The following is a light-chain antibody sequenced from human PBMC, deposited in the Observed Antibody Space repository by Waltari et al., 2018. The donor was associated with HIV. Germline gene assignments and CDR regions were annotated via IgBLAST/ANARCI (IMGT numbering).Light chain of an antibody. CDR3: SFYGGSNILV. V-gene: IGLV2-8*01. Sequence: QSALTQPPSASGSPVQSVTISCTGTSSDVGGYNYVSWYQQHPGKAPKLMIFDVSKRPSGVPNRFSGSTSGNTASLTVSGLQADDEAEYFCSFYGGSNILVFGGGTKLTVL. J-gene: IGLJ2*01. CDR1: SSDVGGYNY. CDR2: DVS.